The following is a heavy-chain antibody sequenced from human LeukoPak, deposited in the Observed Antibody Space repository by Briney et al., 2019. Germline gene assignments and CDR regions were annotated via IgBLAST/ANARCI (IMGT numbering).Heavy chain of an antibody. CDR2: FYYTGNT. CDR1: GGSISSYP. CDR3: ARDRVNCSSTSCHYYYYYMDV. J-gene: IGHJ6*03. V-gene: IGHV4-59*01. Sequence: PSETLSLTCTVSGGSISSYPWTWIRQPPGRGLEWIGYFYYTGNTNFNPSLKSRVTMSVDTSKNQFSLKLTSVTTADTAVYYCARDRVNCSSTSCHYYYYYMDVWGKGTTVTVSS. D-gene: IGHD2-2*01.